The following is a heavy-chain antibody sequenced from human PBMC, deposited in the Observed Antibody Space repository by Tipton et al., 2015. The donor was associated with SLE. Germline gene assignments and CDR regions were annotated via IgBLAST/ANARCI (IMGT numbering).Heavy chain of an antibody. J-gene: IGHJ6*02. V-gene: IGHV3-23*01. CDR1: GFTFSSYA. CDR2: ISGSGGST. CDR3: AEIQGASNYITPMDV. D-gene: IGHD5-24*01. Sequence: GSLRLSCAASGFTFSSYAMSWVRQAPGKGLEWVSAISGSGGSTYYADSVKGRFTISRDNSKNTLYLQMNSLRAEDTAVYYCAEIQGASNYITPMDVWGQGTTVTVSS.